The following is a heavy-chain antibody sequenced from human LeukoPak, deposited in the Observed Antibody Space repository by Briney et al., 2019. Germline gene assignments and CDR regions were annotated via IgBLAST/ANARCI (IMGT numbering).Heavy chain of an antibody. Sequence: GGSLRLSCAASGFTFSSNYMSWVRQAPGKGLEWVSIIYSGGSTYYADSVKGRFTISRDNSKNTLYLQMNSLRAEDTAVYYCAELGITMIGGVWGKGTTVTISS. V-gene: IGHV3-66*01. J-gene: IGHJ6*04. CDR3: AELGITMIGGV. D-gene: IGHD3-10*02. CDR1: GFTFSSNY. CDR2: IYSGGST.